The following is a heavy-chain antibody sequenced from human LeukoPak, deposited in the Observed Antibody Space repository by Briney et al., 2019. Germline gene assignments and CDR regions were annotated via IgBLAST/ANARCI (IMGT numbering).Heavy chain of an antibody. Sequence: SETLSLTCAVYGGSFSGYYWSWIRQPPGKGLEWIGGINHSGSTNYNPSLKSRVTISVDTSKNQFSLKLSSVTAADTAVYYCARGPNVSDFWSGYSYFQHWGQGTLVTVSS. CDR2: INHSGST. J-gene: IGHJ1*01. D-gene: IGHD3-3*01. CDR1: GGSFSGYY. V-gene: IGHV4-34*01. CDR3: ARGPNVSDFWSGYSYFQH.